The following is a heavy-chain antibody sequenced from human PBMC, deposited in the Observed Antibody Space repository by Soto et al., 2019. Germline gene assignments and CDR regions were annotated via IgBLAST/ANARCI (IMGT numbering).Heavy chain of an antibody. J-gene: IGHJ5*02. CDR2: INIEGTSA. D-gene: IGHD1-7*01. V-gene: IGHV3-74*01. Sequence: EVQVVESGGGLVQPGGSLRLSCAVSGFTFSRYWMHWVHQVPGKGLVWVSRINIEGTSATYADSVKGRFTISRDNARNTLFLQMNSLRAEDSAVYYCGAGLLPRISGTTLNPWGQGTLVIVSS. CDR1: GFTFSRYW. CDR3: GAGLLPRISGTTLNP.